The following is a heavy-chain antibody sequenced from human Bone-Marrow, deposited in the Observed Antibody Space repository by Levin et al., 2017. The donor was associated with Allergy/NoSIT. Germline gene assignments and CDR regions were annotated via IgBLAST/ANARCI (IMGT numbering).Heavy chain of an antibody. D-gene: IGHD4-17*01. V-gene: IGHV3-33*01. J-gene: IGHJ3*01. CDR1: GFAFSNYG. CDR3: ATELNGDTAFDV. Sequence: GGSLRLSCVASGFAFSNYGMHWVRQAPGKGLEWVANIWSGGGTKFYADSVKGRFTISRDNSRNTLYLQMNSLTAEDTAAYYCATELNGDTAFDVWGQGTMVTVSS. CDR2: IWSGGGTK.